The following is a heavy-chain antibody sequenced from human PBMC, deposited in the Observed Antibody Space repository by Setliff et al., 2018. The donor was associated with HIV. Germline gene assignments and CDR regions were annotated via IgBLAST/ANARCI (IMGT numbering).Heavy chain of an antibody. CDR3: ARGRDYYGSGSYFNGRANSYYFMDV. D-gene: IGHD3-10*01. V-gene: IGHV4-61*01. CDR2: IFYSGST. Sequence: TLSLTCTVSGGSVSTGNYYWNWIRLPPGKGLEWIGYIFYSGSTNYDPSLKSRVTISVDTSKNQFSLRLSSVTAADTAVYYCARGRDYYGSGSYFNGRANSYYFMDVWGKGTTVTVSS. J-gene: IGHJ6*03. CDR1: GGSVSTGNYY.